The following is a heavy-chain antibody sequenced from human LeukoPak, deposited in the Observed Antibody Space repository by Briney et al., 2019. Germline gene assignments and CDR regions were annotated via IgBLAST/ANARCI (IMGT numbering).Heavy chain of an antibody. D-gene: IGHD2-2*01. Sequence: SETLSLTCAVYGGSFSGYYWSWIRQPPGKGLGWIGEINHSGSTNYNPSLKSRVTISVDTSKNQFSLKLSSVTAADTAVYYCASAPGYCSSTSCYAMSYYYYYGMDVWGKGTTVTVSS. CDR2: INHSGST. V-gene: IGHV4-34*01. CDR1: GGSFSGYY. J-gene: IGHJ6*04. CDR3: ASAPGYCSSTSCYAMSYYYYYGMDV.